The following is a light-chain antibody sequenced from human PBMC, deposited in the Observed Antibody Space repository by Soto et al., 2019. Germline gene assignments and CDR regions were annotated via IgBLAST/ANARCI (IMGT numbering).Light chain of an antibody. CDR2: GAS. Sequence: EIVMTQSPATLSVSPGERATLSCRASQTVSSNLAWYQQKPGQAPSLLIYGASTRATGIPARFSGSGAGTEFTLTISSLQSEDGAVYYCQHYNNWPPMYSFGQGTKVDIK. CDR1: QTVSSN. CDR3: QHYNNWPPMYS. V-gene: IGKV3-15*01. J-gene: IGKJ2*03.